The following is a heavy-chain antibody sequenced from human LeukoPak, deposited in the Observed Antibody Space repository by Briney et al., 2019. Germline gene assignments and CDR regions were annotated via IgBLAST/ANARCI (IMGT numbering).Heavy chain of an antibody. CDR1: GFTFSTYA. Sequence: GGSLRLSCAASGFTFSTYAMNWVRQAPGKGLEWVSSLTTTGSDTYYADSVKGRFTISRDNAKNSLYLQMNSLTAEDTAVYYCARENGGEESDYWGQGTLVTVSS. CDR2: LTTTGSDT. CDR3: ARENGGEESDY. J-gene: IGHJ4*02. V-gene: IGHV3-21*01. D-gene: IGHD4-23*01.